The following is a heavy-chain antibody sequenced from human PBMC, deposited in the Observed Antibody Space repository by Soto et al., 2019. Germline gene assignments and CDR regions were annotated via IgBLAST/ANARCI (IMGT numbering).Heavy chain of an antibody. CDR1: GFTFSSYG. Sequence: GGSLRLSCAASGFTFSSYGMHWVRQAPGKGLEWVAVISYDGSNKYYADSVKGRFTISRNNSKNTLYLQMNSLRAEDTAVYYCAKALRIQLWIDYWGQGTLVTVSS. CDR2: ISYDGSNK. V-gene: IGHV3-30*18. J-gene: IGHJ4*02. D-gene: IGHD5-18*01. CDR3: AKALRIQLWIDY.